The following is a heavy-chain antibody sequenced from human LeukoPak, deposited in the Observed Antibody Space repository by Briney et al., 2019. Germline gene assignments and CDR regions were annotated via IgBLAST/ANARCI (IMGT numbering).Heavy chain of an antibody. Sequence: PGGSLTPSCAASAFSMNDFWMHSGRQGPGKGLEWVSRINKDATITTYADSVKGRFTVSRDNVKNMVYLDMNGLRGDDTAVYYCDRSGIDRGCDIWGRRALVTVSS. CDR3: DRSGIDRGCDI. V-gene: IGHV3-74*01. J-gene: IGHJ4*02. CDR2: INKDATIT. D-gene: IGHD6-19*01. CDR1: AFSMNDFW.